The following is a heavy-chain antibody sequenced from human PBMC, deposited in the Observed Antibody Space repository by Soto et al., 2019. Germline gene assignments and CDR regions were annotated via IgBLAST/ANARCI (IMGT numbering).Heavy chain of an antibody. Sequence: QVQLQESGPGLVKPSETLSLTCTVSGGSISSYYWSWIRQPPGKGLEWIGYIYYSGSTNYNPSLKSRVTISVDTSKNQFSLKLSSVTAADTAVYYCARGDPMVRGVNVYYYYYGMDVWGQGTTVTVSS. CDR2: IYYSGST. CDR3: ARGDPMVRGVNVYYYYYGMDV. D-gene: IGHD3-10*01. J-gene: IGHJ6*02. CDR1: GGSISSYY. V-gene: IGHV4-59*01.